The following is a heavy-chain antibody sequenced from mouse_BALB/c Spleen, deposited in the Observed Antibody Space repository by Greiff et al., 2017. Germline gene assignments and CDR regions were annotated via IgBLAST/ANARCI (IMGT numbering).Heavy chain of an antibody. V-gene: IGHV1S137*01. J-gene: IGHJ4*01. CDR3: GRFSDYDVGGAMDY. CDR1: GYTFTDYA. CDR2: ISTYYGDA. Sequence: VQLQQSGAELVRPGVSVKISCKGSGYTFTDYAMHWVKQSHAKSLEWIGVISTYYGDASYNQKFKGKATMTVDKSSSTAYMELARLTSEDSAIYYCGRFSDYDVGGAMDYWGQGTSVTVSS. D-gene: IGHD2-4*01.